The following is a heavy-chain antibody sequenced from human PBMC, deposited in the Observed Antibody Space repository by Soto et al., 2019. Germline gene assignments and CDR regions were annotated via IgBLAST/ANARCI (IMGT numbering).Heavy chain of an antibody. CDR1: GFTFNAYA. CDR2: MGGSGGNR. V-gene: IGHV3-23*01. Sequence: DVQLLESGGGLVQPGGSLRLSCAASGFTFNAYAMTWVRQAPGKGLEWVSAMGGSGGNRYYAGSVGGRFTISRDNSKDTVDLQMNSLRVEDTAVYYCARVASDYINSVDHWGQGILVSVSS. CDR3: ARVASDYINSVDH. D-gene: IGHD4-4*01. J-gene: IGHJ4*02.